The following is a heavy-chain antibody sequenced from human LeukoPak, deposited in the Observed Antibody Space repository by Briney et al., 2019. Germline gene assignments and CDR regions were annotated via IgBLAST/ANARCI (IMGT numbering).Heavy chain of an antibody. CDR3: ARSLTYYYGSGSYYNYYYYMDV. Sequence: SETLSLTCTVSGGSISSSNFYWGWIRQPPGKGLEWIGSIYYSGSTYYNPSLKSRVTISVDTSKNQFSLKLSSVTAADTAVYYCARSLTYYYGSGSYYNYYYYMDVWGKGTTVTVSS. CDR1: GGSISSSNFY. CDR2: IYYSGST. D-gene: IGHD3-10*01. J-gene: IGHJ6*03. V-gene: IGHV4-39*07.